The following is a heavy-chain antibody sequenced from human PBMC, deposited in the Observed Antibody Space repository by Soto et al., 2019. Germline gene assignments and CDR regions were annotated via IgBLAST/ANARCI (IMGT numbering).Heavy chain of an antibody. D-gene: IGHD2-2*01. CDR2: IGTDGNS. CDR3: VRKYPGTRPFDY. Sequence: GGSLRLSCSASGFTFNSYAMNWVRQAPGKGLAWVSAIGTDGNSYYANSVKGRFTISRGNSRTTLYLQMNSLRVEDTALYYCVRKYPGTRPFDYWGQGTLVTVS. J-gene: IGHJ4*01. V-gene: IGHV3-23*01. CDR1: GFTFNSYA.